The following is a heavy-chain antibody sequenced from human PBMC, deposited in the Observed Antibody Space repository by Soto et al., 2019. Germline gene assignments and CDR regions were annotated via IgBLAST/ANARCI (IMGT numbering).Heavy chain of an antibody. Sequence: LSLTCTVSGGSISSGGYYWSWIRQSAEKGLEFIGRISNGGTTIYNPSLKSRVTMSLDTSKTHFSLKLTSVTAADTAAYYCATKGDYGGWFDPWGQGTLVTVSS. D-gene: IGHD3-10*01. J-gene: IGHJ5*02. V-gene: IGHV4-61*02. CDR2: ISNGGTT. CDR1: GGSISSGGYY. CDR3: ATKGDYGGWFDP.